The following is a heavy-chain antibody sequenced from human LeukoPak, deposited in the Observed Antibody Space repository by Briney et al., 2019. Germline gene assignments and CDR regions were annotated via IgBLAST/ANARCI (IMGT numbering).Heavy chain of an antibody. J-gene: IGHJ4*02. CDR3: ARDQSPYYDFWSGCH. V-gene: IGHV3-11*04. CDR1: GFTFSDYY. CDR2: ISSSGSTI. Sequence: GGSLRLSCAASGFTFSDYYMSWIRQAPGKGLEWVSYISSSGSTIYYADSVKGRFTISRDNAKNSLYLQMDSLRAEDTAVYYCARDQSPYYDFWSGCHWGLGTLVAVSS. D-gene: IGHD3-3*01.